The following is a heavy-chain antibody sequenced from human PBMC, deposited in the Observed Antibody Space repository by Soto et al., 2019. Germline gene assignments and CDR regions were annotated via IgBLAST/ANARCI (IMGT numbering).Heavy chain of an antibody. J-gene: IGHJ4*02. CDR1: GFTFSSYS. Sequence: EVQLVESGGGMVQPGGSLRLSCAASGFTFSSYSMNWVRQAPGKGLEWVAYITSRSSPIYYADSVRGRFTVSRDNAENSLYLQMDSLRVEDTAVYFCARDPHSLDYWGQGTLVTVSS. CDR2: ITSRSSPI. D-gene: IGHD2-21*01. V-gene: IGHV3-48*01. CDR3: ARDPHSLDY.